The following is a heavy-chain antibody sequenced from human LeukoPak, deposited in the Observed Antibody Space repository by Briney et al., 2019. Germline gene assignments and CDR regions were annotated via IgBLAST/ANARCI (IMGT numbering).Heavy chain of an antibody. CDR3: VRSSASSGPNCFDP. Sequence: RPGGSLRLSCAASGFTFSSYAMSWVRQAPGKGLEWVSTISGSGQSTHYADSVKGRFTISRDNSKNTLYLQMSSLRTEDTAVYYCVRSSASSGPNCFDPWGQGTLVTVSS. J-gene: IGHJ5*02. CDR1: GFTFSSYA. V-gene: IGHV3-23*01. D-gene: IGHD3-10*01. CDR2: ISGSGQST.